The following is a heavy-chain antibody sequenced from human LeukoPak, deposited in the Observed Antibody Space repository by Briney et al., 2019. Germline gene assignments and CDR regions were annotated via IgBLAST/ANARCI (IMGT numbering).Heavy chain of an antibody. Sequence: ASVKVSCKASVYTFTSYYMHWVRQAPGQGLEWMGIINPSGGSTSYAQKFQGRVTMTRDTSTSTVYMELSSLRSEDTAVYYCARGGSITMIVVVSSFDYWGQGTLVTVSS. CDR1: VYTFTSYY. D-gene: IGHD3-22*01. CDR3: ARGGSITMIVVVSSFDY. CDR2: INPSGGST. J-gene: IGHJ4*02. V-gene: IGHV1-46*01.